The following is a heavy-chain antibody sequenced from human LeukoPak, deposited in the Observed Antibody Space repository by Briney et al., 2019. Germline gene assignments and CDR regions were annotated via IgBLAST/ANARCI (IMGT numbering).Heavy chain of an antibody. CDR2: INSDGTTT. V-gene: IGHV3-74*01. J-gene: IGHJ4*02. Sequence: GGSLTLSCAASGFTFSNNWMHWVRQVPGKGLVWVSRINSDGTTTTCADSVKGRFTISRDNAKNTLYLQMNGLRAEDTAVYYCARSRWSLSELESWGQGALVIVS. CDR1: GFTFSNNW. CDR3: ARSRWSLSELES. D-gene: IGHD4-23*01.